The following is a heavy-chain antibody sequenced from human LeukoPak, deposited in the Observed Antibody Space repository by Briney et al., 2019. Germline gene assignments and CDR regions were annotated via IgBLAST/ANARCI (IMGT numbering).Heavy chain of an antibody. CDR3: ARAHYDILTGYYFDAFDI. CDR2: IKQGGSEK. CDR1: GFTFSSYW. J-gene: IGHJ3*02. V-gene: IGHV3-7*04. D-gene: IGHD3-9*01. Sequence: GGSLRLSCAASGFTFSSYWMSWVRQAPGKGLEWVANIKQGGSEKYYVDSVKGRFTISRDNAKNSLYLQMNSLGAEDTAVYCCARAHYDILTGYYFDAFDIWGQGTMVTVSS.